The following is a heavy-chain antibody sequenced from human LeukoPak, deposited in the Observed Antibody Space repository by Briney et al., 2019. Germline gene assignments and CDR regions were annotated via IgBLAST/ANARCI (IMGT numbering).Heavy chain of an antibody. J-gene: IGHJ4*02. CDR3: ARDQQLVSYFFDY. V-gene: IGHV4-34*01. D-gene: IGHD4-11*01. CDR1: GGSFSGYY. Sequence: PSETLSLTCAVNGGSFSGYYWSWIRQPPGKGLEWIGEISQSGSTKYNPSLKSRVTISADTSKNQFSLKLSSVSAADTAVYYCARDQQLVSYFFDYWGQGTLVIVSS. CDR2: ISQSGST.